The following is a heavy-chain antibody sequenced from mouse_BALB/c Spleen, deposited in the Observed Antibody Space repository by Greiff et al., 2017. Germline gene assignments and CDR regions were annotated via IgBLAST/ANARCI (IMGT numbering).Heavy chain of an antibody. CDR2: ISDGGSYT. V-gene: IGHV5-4*02. J-gene: IGHJ2*01. Sequence: EVQRVESGGGLVKPGGSLKLSCAASGFTFSDYYMYWVRQTPEKRLEWVATISDGGSYTYYPDSVKGRFTISRDNAKNNLYLQMSSLKSEDTAMYYCARVRYDYDADYWGQGTTLTVSS. CDR3: ARVRYDYDADY. D-gene: IGHD2-4*01. CDR1: GFTFSDYY.